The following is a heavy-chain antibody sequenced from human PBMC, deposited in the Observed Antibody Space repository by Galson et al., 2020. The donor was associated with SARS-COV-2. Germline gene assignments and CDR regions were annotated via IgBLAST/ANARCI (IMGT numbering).Heavy chain of an antibody. CDR2: FDPEDGET. Sequence: ASVKVSFKVSGYTLTELSMHWVRQAPGKGLEWMGGFDPEDGETIYAQKFQGRVTMTEDTSTDTAYMELSSLRSEDTAVYYCATSAPYCSSTSCYRWFDPWGQGTLVTVSS. CDR3: ATSAPYCSSTSCYRWFDP. V-gene: IGHV1-24*01. J-gene: IGHJ5*02. D-gene: IGHD2-2*01. CDR1: GYTLTELS.